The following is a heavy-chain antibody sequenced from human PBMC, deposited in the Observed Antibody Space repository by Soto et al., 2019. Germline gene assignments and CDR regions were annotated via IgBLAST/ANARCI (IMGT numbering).Heavy chain of an antibody. J-gene: IGHJ4*02. CDR1: GFTFSSYA. CDR3: AKALGELSPESYDY. V-gene: IGHV3-30*18. CDR2: ISYDGRDK. Sequence: QVQLVESGGGVVQPGRSLRLSCAASGFTFSSYAMHWVRQAPGMGLEWVAVISYDGRDKYYADSVKGRFTISRDNSKNTLNLQMNSLRADDTAVYYCAKALGELSPESYDYWGQGTLITVSS. D-gene: IGHD3-16*02.